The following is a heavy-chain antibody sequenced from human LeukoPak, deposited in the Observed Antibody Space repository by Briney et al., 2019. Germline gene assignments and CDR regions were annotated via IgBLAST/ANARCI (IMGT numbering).Heavy chain of an antibody. D-gene: IGHD3-9*01. V-gene: IGHV1-2*02. CDR1: GYTFSGYY. CDR2: INPNSGGT. CDR3: ARDYDILTGPYYLYYYYYGMDV. Sequence: GASVKVSCKPSGYTFSGYYMHWVRQAPGQGLEWMGWINPNSGGTNYAQKFQGRVTMTRDTSISTAYMELSRLRSDDTAVYYCARDYDILTGPYYLYYYYYGMDVWGQGTTVTVSS. J-gene: IGHJ6*02.